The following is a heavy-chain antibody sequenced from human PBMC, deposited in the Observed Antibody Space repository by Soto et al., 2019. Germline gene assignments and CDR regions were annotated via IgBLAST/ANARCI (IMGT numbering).Heavy chain of an antibody. D-gene: IGHD3-10*01. CDR3: ARVGSITMVRGVIPYYFDY. CDR1: GYTFTSYA. J-gene: IGHJ4*02. Sequence: ASVKVSCKASGYTFTSYAMHWVRQAPGQRLEWMGWINAGNGNTKYSQKFQGRVTITRDTSASTAYMELSSLRSEDTAVYYCARVGSITMVRGVIPYYFDYWGQGTLVTVSS. CDR2: INAGNGNT. V-gene: IGHV1-3*01.